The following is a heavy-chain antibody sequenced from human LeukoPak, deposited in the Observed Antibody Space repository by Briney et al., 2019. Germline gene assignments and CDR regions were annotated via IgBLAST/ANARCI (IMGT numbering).Heavy chain of an antibody. Sequence: PSETLSLTCAVYSGSFSGYYWSWIRQPPGKGLEWIGEINHSGSTNYNPSLKSRVTISVDTSKNQFSLKLSSVTAADTTVYYCAYSTVATRGYYWGQGTLVTISS. J-gene: IGHJ4*02. V-gene: IGHV4-34*01. CDR1: SGSFSGYY. CDR3: AYSTVATRGYY. D-gene: IGHD4-23*01. CDR2: INHSGST.